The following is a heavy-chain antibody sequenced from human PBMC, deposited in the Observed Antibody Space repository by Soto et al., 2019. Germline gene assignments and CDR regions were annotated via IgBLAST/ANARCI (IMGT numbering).Heavy chain of an antibody. CDR1: GGSISSSSYY. CDR3: ARHGTGSNHQPLTGYSSSWYQHPWGYYYYMDT. J-gene: IGHJ6*03. V-gene: IGHV4-39*01. CDR2: IYYSGST. Sequence: PSETLSLTCTVSGGSISSSSYYWGWIRQPPGKGLEWIGSIYYSGSTYYNPSLKRRVTISADTSKNQFSLKLSSVTAADTAVYYCARHGTGSNHQPLTGYSSSWYQHPWGYYYYMDTWGKGTTVTVSS. D-gene: IGHD6-13*01.